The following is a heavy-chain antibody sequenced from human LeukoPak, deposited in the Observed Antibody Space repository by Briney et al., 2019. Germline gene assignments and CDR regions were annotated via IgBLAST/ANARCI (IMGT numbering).Heavy chain of an antibody. J-gene: IGHJ4*02. V-gene: IGHV1-69*04. CDR2: IIPILGTA. D-gene: IGHD5-18*01. Sequence: SVKVSCKASGGTFSSYAISWVRQAPGQGLEWMGRIIPILGTANYAQRFQGRVTITADKSTSTAYMELNRLRSDDTAVYYCARVLPGDGYSYGYWGQGTLVTVSS. CDR1: GGTFSSYA. CDR3: ARVLPGDGYSYGY.